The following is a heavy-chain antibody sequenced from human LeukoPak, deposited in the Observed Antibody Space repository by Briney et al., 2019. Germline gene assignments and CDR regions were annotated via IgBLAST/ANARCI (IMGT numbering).Heavy chain of an antibody. Sequence: GASVKVSCEASGYTFTSYGISWVRQAPGQGLEWMGWISAYNGNTNYAQKLQGRVTMTTDTSTSTAYMELRSLRSDDTAVYYCARNYCSSTSCYTRVTYYFDYWGQGTLVTVSS. D-gene: IGHD2-2*02. CDR2: ISAYNGNT. CDR1: GYTFTSYG. J-gene: IGHJ4*02. CDR3: ARNYCSSTSCYTRVTYYFDY. V-gene: IGHV1-18*01.